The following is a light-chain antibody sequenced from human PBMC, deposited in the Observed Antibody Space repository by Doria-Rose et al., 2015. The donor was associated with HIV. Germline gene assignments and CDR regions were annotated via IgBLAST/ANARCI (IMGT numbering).Light chain of an antibody. CDR1: QSFSSTY. Sequence: DIVMTQSPGTLSLSPGERATLSCRASQSFSSTYLAWYQQKPGQAPSLLIYDGSPRATGIPDRFSASGSGTDFTLTINRLEPEDFALYYCHQYGTSWTFGQGTKVEI. CDR2: DGS. V-gene: IGKV3-20*01. CDR3: HQYGTSWT. J-gene: IGKJ1*01.